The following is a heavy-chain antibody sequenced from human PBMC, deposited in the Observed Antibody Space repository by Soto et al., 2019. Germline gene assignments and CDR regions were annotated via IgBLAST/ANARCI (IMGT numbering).Heavy chain of an antibody. V-gene: IGHV3-30-3*01. D-gene: IGHD5-12*01. J-gene: IGHJ6*02. CDR2: ISYDGSNK. Sequence: QVQLVESGGGVVQPGRSLRLSCAASGFTFSSYAMHWVRQAPGKGLEWVAVISYDGSNKYYADSVKGRFTISRDNSKNTLYLPMNSLRADDTAVYYCARDLDGYNYLEYYYGMDVWGQGTTVTVSS. CDR3: ARDLDGYNYLEYYYGMDV. CDR1: GFTFSSYA.